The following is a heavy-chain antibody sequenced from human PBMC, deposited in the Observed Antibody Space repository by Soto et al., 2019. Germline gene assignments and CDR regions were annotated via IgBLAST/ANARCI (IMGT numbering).Heavy chain of an antibody. D-gene: IGHD1-7*01. CDR1: RDSVSCNNAA. V-gene: IGHV6-1*01. CDR3: AGTTSHQWYYMDV. J-gene: IGHJ6*03. CDR2: TYYRSRWYN. Sequence: SQTLSLTCGISRDSVSCNNAAWNWIRLSPSRGLEWLARTYYRSRWYNDYAVSVRSRITVNPDTSKDQFSLQLTSVTPEDTAVYYCAGTTSHQWYYMDVWGKGTTVTVSS.